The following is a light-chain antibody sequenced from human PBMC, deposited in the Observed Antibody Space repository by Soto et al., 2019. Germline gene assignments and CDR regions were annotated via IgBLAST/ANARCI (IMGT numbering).Light chain of an antibody. CDR1: SSDVGGYNY. Sequence: QSALTQPASVSGSPGQSITISCTGTSSDVGGYNYVSWYQQPPGKAPKLMIYDVSNRPSGVSNRLSGSKSGNTASLTISGLQAEDEADYYCGSYTSTSTYVFGTGTKVTGL. V-gene: IGLV2-14*01. CDR2: DVS. CDR3: GSYTSTSTYV. J-gene: IGLJ1*01.